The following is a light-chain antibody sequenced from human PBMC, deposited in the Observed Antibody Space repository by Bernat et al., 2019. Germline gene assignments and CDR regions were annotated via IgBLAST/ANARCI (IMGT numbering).Light chain of an antibody. CDR1: SSNIGNNY. CDR3: GTWDSSLSANYV. J-gene: IGLJ1*01. V-gene: IGLV1-51*02. CDR2: ENN. Sequence: QSVLTQPPSVSAAQGQKVTISCSGSSSNIGNNYVAWYQQLPGTAPKLLIHENNKRPPGIPDRFSGSKSGTSATLGITGLQTGDEADYYCGTWDSSLSANYVLGTGTKVTVL.